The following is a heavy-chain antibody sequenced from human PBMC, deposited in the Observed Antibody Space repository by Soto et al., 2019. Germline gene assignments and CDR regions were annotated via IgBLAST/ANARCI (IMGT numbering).Heavy chain of an antibody. CDR3: ARLWFGERYNWFDP. CDR1: GGSISSYY. D-gene: IGHD3-10*01. V-gene: IGHV4-59*01. Sequence: SETLSLTCTVSGGSISSYYWSWIRQPPGKWLAWIGYIYYSGSTNYNPSLKSRVTISVDTSKNHFSLKLSSVTAADTAVYYCARLWFGERYNWFDPWGQGXLVTVSS. J-gene: IGHJ5*02. CDR2: IYYSGST.